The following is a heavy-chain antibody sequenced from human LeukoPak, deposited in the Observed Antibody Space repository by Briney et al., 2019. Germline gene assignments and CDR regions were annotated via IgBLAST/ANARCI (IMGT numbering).Heavy chain of an antibody. CDR2: IYVTEST. CDR1: GGSFSGYY. Sequence: PSETLSLTCAVYGGSFSGYYWSWIRQPPGKGLEWIGRIYVTESTTYNPSLKSRVTISIDTSKNQFSLKLTSVTAADTAVYYCARDSGTTGEVKFDPWGQGTLVTVSS. D-gene: IGHD3-10*01. CDR3: ARDSGTTGEVKFDP. V-gene: IGHV4-34*01. J-gene: IGHJ5*02.